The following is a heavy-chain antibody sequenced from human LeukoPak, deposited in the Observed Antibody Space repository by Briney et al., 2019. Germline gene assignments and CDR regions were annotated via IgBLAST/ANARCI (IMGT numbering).Heavy chain of an antibody. J-gene: IGHJ4*02. CDR3: ARDTPGGIAAAGILDY. V-gene: IGHV3-21*01. CDR1: GFTVSGTY. CDR2: ISSSSSYI. D-gene: IGHD6-13*01. Sequence: GGSLRLSCAASGFTVSGTYMSWVRQAPGKGLEWVSSISSSSSYIYYADSVKGRFTISRDNAKNSLYLQMNSLRAEDTAVYYCARDTPGGIAAAGILDYWGQGTLVTVSS.